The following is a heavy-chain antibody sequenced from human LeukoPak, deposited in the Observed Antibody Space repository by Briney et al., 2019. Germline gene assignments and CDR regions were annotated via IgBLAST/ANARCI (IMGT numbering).Heavy chain of an antibody. Sequence: GGSLRLSCEASGFTFNTYWMMWVRQAPGKGLEWVANINQDGSEDYCVDSVKGRFTISRDNAKNSLYLQMNSLRAEDTAVYYCARYEMDVWGQGTTVTVSS. D-gene: IGHD3-3*01. V-gene: IGHV3-7*01. CDR2: INQDGSED. CDR1: GFTFNTYW. CDR3: ARYEMDV. J-gene: IGHJ6*02.